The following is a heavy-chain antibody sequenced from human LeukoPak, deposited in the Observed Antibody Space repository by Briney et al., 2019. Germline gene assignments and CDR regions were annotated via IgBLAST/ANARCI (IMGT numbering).Heavy chain of an antibody. J-gene: IGHJ6*03. V-gene: IGHV1-24*01. CDR1: GYTLTELS. Sequence: ASVKVSCKVSGYTLTELSMQWVRQAPGKGVEWMGGFDPEDGETIYAQKFQGRVTMTEDTSTDTAYMELSSLRSEDTAVYYCATGIVVVPAAMSSGYYYYMDVWGKGTTVTVSS. CDR3: ATGIVVVPAAMSSGYYYYMDV. CDR2: FDPEDGET. D-gene: IGHD2-2*01.